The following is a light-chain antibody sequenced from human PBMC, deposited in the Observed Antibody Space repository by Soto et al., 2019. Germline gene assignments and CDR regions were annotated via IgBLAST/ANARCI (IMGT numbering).Light chain of an antibody. Sequence: DSQITQSPSALSASVGDRDTIPCRASQSISSWLAWYQQKPGKAPKLLIYDASTLQSGVPSRYSGSGSGTEFTLTISNLQPDDFATYYCQQYESYSPWTFGQGTKVDIK. J-gene: IGKJ1*01. CDR2: DAS. V-gene: IGKV1-5*01. CDR1: QSISSW. CDR3: QQYESYSPWT.